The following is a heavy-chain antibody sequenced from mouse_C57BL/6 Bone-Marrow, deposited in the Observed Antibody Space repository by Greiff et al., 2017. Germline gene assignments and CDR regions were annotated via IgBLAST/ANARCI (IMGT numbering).Heavy chain of an antibody. J-gene: IGHJ3*01. V-gene: IGHV14-4*01. CDR2: IDPENGDT. CDR1: GFNIKDDY. D-gene: IGHD3-2*02. CDR3: TIDSSGPAWFAY. Sequence: DVKLQESGAELVRPGASVKLSCTASGFNIKDDYMHWVKQRPEQGLEWIGWIDPENGDTEYASKFQGKATITADTSSNTAYLQLSSLTSEDTAVYYCTIDSSGPAWFAYWGQGTLVTVSA.